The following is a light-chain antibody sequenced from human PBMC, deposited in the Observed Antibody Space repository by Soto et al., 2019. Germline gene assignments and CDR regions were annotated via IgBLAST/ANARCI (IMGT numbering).Light chain of an antibody. J-gene: IGKJ1*01. CDR1: QSVSTF. Sequence: EIVMTQSPATLSVSPGERATLSCRASQSVSTFLAWYQQKPGQAPRLLIYGASTKATGIPARFSGSGSGTEFTLTISSLQSEDFAVYYCHQYNNWPTFGQGTKVEIK. CDR3: HQYNNWPT. CDR2: GAS. V-gene: IGKV3-15*01.